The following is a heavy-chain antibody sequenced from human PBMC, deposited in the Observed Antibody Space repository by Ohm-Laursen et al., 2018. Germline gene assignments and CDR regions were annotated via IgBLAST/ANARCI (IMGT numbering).Heavy chain of an antibody. Sequence: SETLSLTCAVYGGSFSGYYWNWIRQPPGKGLEWIGEINHSRSTKYNSSFKSRVTISVDTSKNQFSLKLSSVTAADTAVYYCARGFSGWWGRIDYWGQGTLVSVSS. D-gene: IGHD6-19*01. CDR2: INHSRST. V-gene: IGHV4-34*01. CDR1: GGSFSGYY. J-gene: IGHJ4*02. CDR3: ARGFSGWWGRIDY.